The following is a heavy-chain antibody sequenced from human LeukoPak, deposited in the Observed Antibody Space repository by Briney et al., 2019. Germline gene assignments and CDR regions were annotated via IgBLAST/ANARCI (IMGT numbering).Heavy chain of an antibody. J-gene: IGHJ4*02. CDR1: GFTFSSYS. V-gene: IGHV3-21*01. CDR3: ARGDDYDIGELIDY. CDR2: ISSSSSYI. Sequence: GGSLRLSCAASGFTFSSYSMNWVRQAPGKGLEWVSSISSSSSYIYYADSVKGRSTISRDNAKNSLYLQMNSLRAEDTAVYYCARGDDYDIGELIDYWGQGTLVTVSS. D-gene: IGHD5-24*01.